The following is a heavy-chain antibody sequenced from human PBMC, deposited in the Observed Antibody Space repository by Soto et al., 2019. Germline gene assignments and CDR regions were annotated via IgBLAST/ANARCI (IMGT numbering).Heavy chain of an antibody. D-gene: IGHD2-2*01. CDR2: IIPILGTA. CDR1: AGSFSAYA. CDR3: ARELRAFSKTAAVSFHGMEV. J-gene: IGHJ6*02. Sequence: SVKVSCKASAGSFSAYAVNWEHQAPGQGLEWMGGIIPILGTANSATKLQQRLTITADKSTSTAYMALIRLRAEDTDVYYYARELRAFSKTAAVSFHGMEVWGQGTTVTVSS. V-gene: IGHV1-69*10.